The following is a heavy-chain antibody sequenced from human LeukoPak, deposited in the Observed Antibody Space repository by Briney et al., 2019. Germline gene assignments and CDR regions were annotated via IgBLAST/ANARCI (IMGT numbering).Heavy chain of an antibody. V-gene: IGHV3-74*01. CDR2: LDSDASIT. D-gene: IGHD5-12*01. CDR3: ARVPGYSGYFYGMDV. CDR1: GFTFNSYS. Sequence: GGSLRLSCAASGFTFNSYSMNWLPQAPGKGVVWVSRLDSDASITNYADYVKGRFTISSDNAKNTMYLQMNSLTAEDTAVYYGARVPGYSGYFYGMDVWGQGTTVTVSS. J-gene: IGHJ6*02.